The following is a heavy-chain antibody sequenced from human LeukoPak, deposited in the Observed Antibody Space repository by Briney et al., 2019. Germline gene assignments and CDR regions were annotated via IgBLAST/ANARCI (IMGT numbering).Heavy chain of an antibody. Sequence: ASVKVSCKASGYTFTRYYIHWVRQAPGQGLEWMGIINPSGGGTSYTQKFQGRVTMTTDTSTSTAYMELRSLRSDDTAVYYCARDCSGGSCYSAEYFQHWGQGTLVTVSS. D-gene: IGHD2-15*01. CDR1: GYTFTRYY. V-gene: IGHV1-46*01. CDR3: ARDCSGGSCYSAEYFQH. J-gene: IGHJ1*01. CDR2: INPSGGGT.